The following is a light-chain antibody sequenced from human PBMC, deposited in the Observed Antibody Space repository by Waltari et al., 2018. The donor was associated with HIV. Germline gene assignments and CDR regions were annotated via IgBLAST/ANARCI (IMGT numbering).Light chain of an antibody. CDR2: KDS. Sequence: SYELTQPPSVSVSPGQTARITCSGDALPNQYAYWYQRKPGQAPVLVIYKDSERPSGIPERFPGSSSGTTVTLTISGVQAEDEADYYCQSADSSGTYVLFGGGTKLTVL. CDR1: ALPNQY. J-gene: IGLJ2*01. V-gene: IGLV3-25*03. CDR3: QSADSSGTYVL.